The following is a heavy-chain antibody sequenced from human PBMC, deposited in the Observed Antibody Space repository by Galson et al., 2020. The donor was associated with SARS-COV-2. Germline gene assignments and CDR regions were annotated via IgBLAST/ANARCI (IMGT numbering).Heavy chain of an antibody. V-gene: IGHV3-64D*09. Sequence: GGSLRLSCSASGFIFSDYSRHWVRQAPGKGLAYVSSMSSNGGTSAYMDSIEGRFTMSRDNSKNTFYLQVTGLRLEDTGIYYCLAYSSTRQTFWCQGTLFIVS. D-gene: IGHD2-2*01. J-gene: IGHJ4*02. CDR2: MSSNGGTS. CDR1: GFIFSDYS. CDR3: LAYSSTRQTF.